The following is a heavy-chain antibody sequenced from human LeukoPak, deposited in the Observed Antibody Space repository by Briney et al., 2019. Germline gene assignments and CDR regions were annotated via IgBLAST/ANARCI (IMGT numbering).Heavy chain of an antibody. J-gene: IGHJ3*01. V-gene: IGHV1-2*02. CDR2: LNPNTGET. CDR3: ARDPALVSFAAFDV. Sequence: ASVKVSCRASGYTFTRYHVHWVRQVPGQGLEWMGWLNPNTGETGSAQNFRGRVTMTADTSISAAYMELRRLRSDDTAIYFCARDPALVSFAAFDVWGQGTMITVSS. CDR1: GYTFTRYH. D-gene: IGHD2/OR15-2a*01.